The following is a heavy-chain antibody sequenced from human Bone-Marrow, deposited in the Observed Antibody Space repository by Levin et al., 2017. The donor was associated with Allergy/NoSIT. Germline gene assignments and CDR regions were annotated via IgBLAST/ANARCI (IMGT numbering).Heavy chain of an antibody. CDR3: ASSYCGAGTCYTEYFQH. CDR1: GGAITINTYY. V-gene: IGHV4-39*01. J-gene: IGHJ1*01. Sequence: SETLSLTCTVSGGAITINTYYWGWFRQPPGQGLEWIGSVYHSGKTYTNPSLESRLTISVDTSTSQLALKLSSVTAAETAVYCCASSYCGAGTCYTEYFQHWGQGSLAIVSA. CDR2: VYHSGKT. D-gene: IGHD2-15*01.